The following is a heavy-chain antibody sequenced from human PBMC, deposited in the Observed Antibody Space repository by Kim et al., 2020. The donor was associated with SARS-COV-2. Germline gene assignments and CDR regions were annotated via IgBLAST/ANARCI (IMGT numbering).Heavy chain of an antibody. Sequence: SETLSLTCSVSGGSIRSNNYYWGWLRQPPGKGLEWIGSFFHSGNTYYNPSLKSRVTISVDASMVQFSLNLTSMTAADTAFYYCARQYSGHFDYWGHGALV. CDR2: FFHSGNT. CDR3: ARQYSGHFDY. J-gene: IGHJ4*01. V-gene: IGHV4-39*01. D-gene: IGHD3-10*01. CDR1: GGSIRSNNYY.